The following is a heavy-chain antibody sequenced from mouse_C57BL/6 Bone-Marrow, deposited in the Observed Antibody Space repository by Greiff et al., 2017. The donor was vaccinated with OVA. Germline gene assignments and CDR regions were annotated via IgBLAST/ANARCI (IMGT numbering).Heavy chain of an antibody. CDR2: IDPSDSYT. V-gene: IGHV1-50*01. Sequence: QVQLQQPGAELVKPGASVKLSCKASGYTFTSYWMQWVKQRPGQGLEWIGEIDPSDSYTNYNQKFKGKATLTVDTSSSTAYMQLSSLTSEDSAVYYCARGDYSNYEAYWGQGTLVTVSA. CDR3: ARGDYSNYEAY. CDR1: GYTFTSYW. D-gene: IGHD2-5*01. J-gene: IGHJ3*01.